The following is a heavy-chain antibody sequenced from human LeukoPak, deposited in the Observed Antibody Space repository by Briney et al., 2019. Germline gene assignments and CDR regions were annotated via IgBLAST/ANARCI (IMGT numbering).Heavy chain of an antibody. CDR1: GGSFSGYY. D-gene: IGHD2-15*01. V-gene: IGHV4-34*01. J-gene: IGHJ5*02. CDR2: INHSGRT. CDR3: ARPLGYCSDSKCPQSWFDP. Sequence: SETLSLTCAVSGGSFSGYYWTWIRQPPGKGLEWIGEINHSGRTNYNPSLKSRVIISVDTSKNQFSLRLNSVTAADTAVYYCARPLGYCSDSKCPQSWFDPWGQGTLVTVSS.